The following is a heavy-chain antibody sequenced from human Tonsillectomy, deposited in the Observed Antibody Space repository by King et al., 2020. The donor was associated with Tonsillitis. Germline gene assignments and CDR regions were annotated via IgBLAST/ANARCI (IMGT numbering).Heavy chain of an antibody. CDR3: ASETSSFDY. CDR2: INHSGST. D-gene: IGHD1-7*01. J-gene: IGHJ4*02. V-gene: IGHV4-34*01. Sequence: QVQLQQWGTALLKPSETLSLTCAVYGGSFSDYYWTWIRQPPGKGLEWIGAINHSGSTNYNPSLKSRVTMSVDTPKNQFSLKLSSVTAADTAVYYCASETSSFDYWGQGTLVTVSS. CDR1: GGSFSDYY.